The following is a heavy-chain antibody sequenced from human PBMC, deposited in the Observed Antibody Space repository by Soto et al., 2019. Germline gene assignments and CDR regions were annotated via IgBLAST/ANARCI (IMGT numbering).Heavy chain of an antibody. CDR3: AKDPEVVVTAPDY. V-gene: IGHV3-23*01. J-gene: IGHJ4*02. CDR1: GFTFNRYA. D-gene: IGHD2-21*02. CDR2: ISGSGATT. Sequence: GGSLRLSCAASGFTFNRYAMNWVRQAAGKGLEWVSGISGSGATTYYADSVKGRFTISRDNSKNTLYLQMNSLGAGDTAVYYCAKDPEVVVTAPDYWGQGTLVTLSS.